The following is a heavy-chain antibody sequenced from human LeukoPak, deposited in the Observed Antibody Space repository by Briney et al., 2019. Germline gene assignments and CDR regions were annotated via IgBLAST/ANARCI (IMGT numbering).Heavy chain of an antibody. Sequence: VGSPRLSCAPSGFTFSNYALISVREAPGKGLGWVSAFSGSGGYTYYAGFVEGRFTVSRDNSKSTLHLQLNSLRAGDTGVYYCAKRQGSAVPGALDYWGQGTLLTVSS. CDR1: GFTFSNYA. CDR3: AKRQGSAVPGALDY. V-gene: IGHV3-23*01. J-gene: IGHJ4*02. CDR2: FSGSGGYT. D-gene: IGHD3-10*01.